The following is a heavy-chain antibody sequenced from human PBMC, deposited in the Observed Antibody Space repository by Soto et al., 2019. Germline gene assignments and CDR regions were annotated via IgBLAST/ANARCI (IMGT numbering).Heavy chain of an antibody. J-gene: IGHJ4*02. Sequence: TLSLTCTVSGSSISSGDLIWFWIRPCPGLGLEGIVYIYASGSSSYYPALKSRVTMTVETSKNQISLKLRHVPAADTPAYYCAREKGYISGAKSFDYWGQGTPVTVSS. V-gene: IGHV4-30-4*01. CDR3: AREKGYISGAKSFDY. CDR2: IYASGSS. D-gene: IGHD2-8*02. CDR1: GSSISSGDLI.